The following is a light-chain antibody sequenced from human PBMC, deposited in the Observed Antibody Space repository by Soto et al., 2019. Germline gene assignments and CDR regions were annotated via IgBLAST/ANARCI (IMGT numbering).Light chain of an antibody. CDR2: DVT. V-gene: IGLV2-14*03. J-gene: IGLJ1*01. Sequence: QSALTQPASLSGSPGQSITISCTGTRSDIGGYNYVSWYQQHPGKAPKLIIHDVTNRPSGVSDRFFGSKSGNTASLTISGLQAEDEAEYYCSSYRASSTTHYVFGPGTKVTVL. CDR3: SSYRASSTTHYV. CDR1: RSDIGGYNY.